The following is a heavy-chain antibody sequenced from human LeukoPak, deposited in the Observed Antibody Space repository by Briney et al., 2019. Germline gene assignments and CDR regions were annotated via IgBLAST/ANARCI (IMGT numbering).Heavy chain of an antibody. V-gene: IGHV3-64D*09. D-gene: IGHD1-26*01. J-gene: IGHJ4*02. Sequence: PGGSLRLSCSASGFTFSNFVMHWVRQAPGKGLEYVAIINDNGYNTDYAGSVKGRFTVARDNSKNTLYLQMSSLRPEDTAVYYCAKDRLIRMPVSGFDYWGQGTLVTVSS. CDR2: INDNGYNT. CDR3: AKDRLIRMPVSGFDY. CDR1: GFTFSNFV.